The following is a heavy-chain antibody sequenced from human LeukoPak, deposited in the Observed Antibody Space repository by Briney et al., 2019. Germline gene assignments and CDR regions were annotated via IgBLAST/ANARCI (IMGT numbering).Heavy chain of an antibody. Sequence: ASVKVSCKASGYTFSTYGISWVRQVPGQGLEWMGWISAYNGNTYYAQKLQGRVIMTTDTSTSTAYMELRSLRSDDTAVYYCARDRQDDSNLDYWGQGTLVTVSS. J-gene: IGHJ4*02. CDR3: ARDRQDDSNLDY. CDR1: GYTFSTYG. CDR2: ISAYNGNT. V-gene: IGHV1-18*01. D-gene: IGHD4-11*01.